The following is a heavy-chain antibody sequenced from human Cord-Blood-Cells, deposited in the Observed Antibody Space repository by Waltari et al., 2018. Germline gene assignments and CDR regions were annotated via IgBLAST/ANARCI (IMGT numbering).Heavy chain of an antibody. CDR2: INPNSGGT. V-gene: IGHV1-2*02. D-gene: IGHD6-13*01. J-gene: IGHJ3*02. CDR1: GYTFTGYY. CDR3: ARERYSSSLGDAFDI. Sequence: QVQLVQSGAEVKKPGASVKVSCKASGYTFTGYYMHWVRQAPGQGLEWMGWINPNSGGTNDAQKFQGRVTMTRDTSISTAYMELSRLRSDDTAVYYCARERYSSSLGDAFDIWGQGTMVTVSS.